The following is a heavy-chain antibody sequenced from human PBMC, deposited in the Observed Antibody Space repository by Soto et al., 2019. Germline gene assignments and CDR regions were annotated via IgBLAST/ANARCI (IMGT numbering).Heavy chain of an antibody. J-gene: IGHJ1*01. CDR3: PRNRDDHGSCRYRRTYCVC. D-gene: IGHD2-8*01. V-gene: IGHV1-69*06. CDR1: GGTFSSYA. CDR2: IIPIFGTA. Sequence: SVEVSCTDSGGTFSSYAISWVRQAPGQGLEWMGGIIPIFGTANYAQKFQGRVTITADKSTSTAYMELSSLRSEDTAVYYCPRNRDDHGSCRYRRTYCVCWG.